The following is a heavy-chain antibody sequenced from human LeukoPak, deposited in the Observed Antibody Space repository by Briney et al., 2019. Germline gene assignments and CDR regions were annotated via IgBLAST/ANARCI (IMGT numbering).Heavy chain of an antibody. CDR3: ARGGCSRHNCDP. Sequence: ASVTVSCKASGYTFTSYGISWVRQAPAQGLAWVGWMNLNSGNTGYAQKFQGRVTMTRNTSISTAYMELSSLRSEDTAVYYCARGGCSRHNCDPGGRGPLVSVS. D-gene: IGHD6-13*01. V-gene: IGHV1-8*02. J-gene: IGHJ5*02. CDR2: MNLNSGNT. CDR1: GYTFTSYG.